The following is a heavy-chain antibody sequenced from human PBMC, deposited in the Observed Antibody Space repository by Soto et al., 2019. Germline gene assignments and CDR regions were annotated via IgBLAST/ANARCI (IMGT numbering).Heavy chain of an antibody. CDR3: ARVSAGGTRWFDS. D-gene: IGHD6-13*01. J-gene: IGHJ5*01. Sequence: QVQLQESGPGLVKPSQTLSLTCSVSGGSISTGVWYWSWVREHPGKGLEWIGDIYYHGTTSYNPSLGSRVTISRDTSKNQVSLKVNSVTAADTAVYYCARVSAGGTRWFDSWGQGIRVTVSS. V-gene: IGHV4-31*03. CDR2: IYYHGTT. CDR1: GGSISTGVWY.